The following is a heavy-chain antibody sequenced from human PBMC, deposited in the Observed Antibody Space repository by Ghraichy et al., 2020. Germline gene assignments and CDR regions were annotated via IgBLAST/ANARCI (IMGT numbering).Heavy chain of an antibody. CDR3: ASTYYDFWSDSSGYGMDV. J-gene: IGHJ6*02. CDR2: IYISGST. V-gene: IGHV4-4*07. CDR1: GGSISSYY. D-gene: IGHD3-3*01. Sequence: SLTCTVSGGSISSYYWSWIRQPAGKGLEWIGRIYISGSTNYNPSLKSRVTMSVDTSKNQFSLKLSSVTAADTAVYYCASTYYDFWSDSSGYGMDVWGQGTTVTVSS.